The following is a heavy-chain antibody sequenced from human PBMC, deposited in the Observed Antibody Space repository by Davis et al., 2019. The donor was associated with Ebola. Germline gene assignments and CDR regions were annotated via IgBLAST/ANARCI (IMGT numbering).Heavy chain of an antibody. V-gene: IGHV3-73*01. CDR1: GFTFSGSA. D-gene: IGHD1-26*01. CDR2: IRSKPKNYAI. J-gene: IGHJ4*02. CDR3: TRWDIDGNPFDY. Sequence: GGSLRLSCAASGFTFSGSAMHWVRQASGKGLEWVGRIRSKPKNYAISYAASVKGRFTISRDDSKNTAYLQMNSLKTEDTAVYYCTRWDIDGNPFDYWGQGTLVTVSS.